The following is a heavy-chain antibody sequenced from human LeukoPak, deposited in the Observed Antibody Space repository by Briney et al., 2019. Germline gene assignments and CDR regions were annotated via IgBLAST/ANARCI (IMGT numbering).Heavy chain of an antibody. V-gene: IGHV3-48*01. CDR1: GFTFSTYS. Sequence: GGSLRLSCAASGFTFSTYSMNWVRQAPGKGLEWVSYISSSGTTIYYADSVKGRFTISRDNSKNTLYLQMNSLRAEDTAVYYCAKDRDVWGSLLDYWGQGTLVTVSS. D-gene: IGHD3-16*01. J-gene: IGHJ4*02. CDR3: AKDRDVWGSLLDY. CDR2: ISSSGTTI.